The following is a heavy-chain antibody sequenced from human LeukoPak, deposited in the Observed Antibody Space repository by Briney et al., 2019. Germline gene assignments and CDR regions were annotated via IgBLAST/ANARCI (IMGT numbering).Heavy chain of an antibody. V-gene: IGHV4-59*11. CDR3: ASGIAAQAGSFFYYYFIDV. CDR1: SGSISSHH. CDR2: VFYDGST. Sequence: SETLSLTCTVSSGSISSHHWTWIRQPPGKGLEYIGYVFYDGSTNYNPSLKSRVTVSVDTSKNQFSLKLSSVTPADTAVYYCASGIAAQAGSFFYYYFIDVWAKGTTVTVSS. J-gene: IGHJ6*04. D-gene: IGHD6-6*01.